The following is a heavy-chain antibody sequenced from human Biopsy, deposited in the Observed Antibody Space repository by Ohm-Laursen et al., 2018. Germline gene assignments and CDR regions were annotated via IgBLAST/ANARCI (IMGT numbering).Heavy chain of an antibody. V-gene: IGHV4-59*01. Sequence: TLSLTCIVSGGSISGDYWSWIRQSPRKGLEWIGHISDRGTTNSNPSLRGRITISVDTSKNQFSLKLNSVSAADTALFFCARLYRLDDYWNDDPPDAFDVWGPGTMVTVSS. J-gene: IGHJ3*01. CDR2: ISDRGTT. D-gene: IGHD3-3*01. CDR1: GGSISGDY. CDR3: ARLYRLDDYWNDDPPDAFDV.